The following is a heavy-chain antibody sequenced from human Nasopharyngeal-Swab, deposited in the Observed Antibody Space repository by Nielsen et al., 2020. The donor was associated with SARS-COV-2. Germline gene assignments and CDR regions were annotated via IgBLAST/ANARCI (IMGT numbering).Heavy chain of an antibody. V-gene: IGHV1-24*01. CDR3: ARDYDFWSGYYTGGAFDI. D-gene: IGHD3-3*01. CDR2: FDPEDGET. Sequence: WVRQAPGQGLEWMGGFDPEDGETIYAQKFQGRVTMTEDTSTDTVYMELSSLRSEDTAVYYCARDYDFWSGYYTGGAFDIWGQGTMVTVSS. J-gene: IGHJ3*02.